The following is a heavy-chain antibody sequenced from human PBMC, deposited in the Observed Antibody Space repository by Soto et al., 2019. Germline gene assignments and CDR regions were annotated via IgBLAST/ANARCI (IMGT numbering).Heavy chain of an antibody. J-gene: IGHJ4*02. CDR2: IIPILGIA. CDR3: ARLDCSGGSCYSDY. Sequence: QVQLVQSGAEVKKPGSSVKVSCKASGGTFSSYTISWVRQAPGQGLEWMGRIIPILGIANYAQKFQGRVTITADISTSTAYTELSSLRSEDTAVYYCARLDCSGGSCYSDYWGQGTLVTVSS. V-gene: IGHV1-69*02. CDR1: GGTFSSYT. D-gene: IGHD2-15*01.